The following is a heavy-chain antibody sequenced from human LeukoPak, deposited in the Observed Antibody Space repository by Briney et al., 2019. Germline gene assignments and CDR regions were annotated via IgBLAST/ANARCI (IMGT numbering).Heavy chain of an antibody. Sequence: SETLSLTCTVSGDSISSYYWTWIRQPPGKGLEWIGYIYYSGSTNYNPSLMSRVTISVDTSKNQFSLKLSSVTAADTAVYYCARSELYYFDYWGQGTLVTVSS. CDR2: IYYSGST. CDR3: ARSELYYFDY. CDR1: GDSISSYY. V-gene: IGHV4-59*01. D-gene: IGHD1-14*01. J-gene: IGHJ4*02.